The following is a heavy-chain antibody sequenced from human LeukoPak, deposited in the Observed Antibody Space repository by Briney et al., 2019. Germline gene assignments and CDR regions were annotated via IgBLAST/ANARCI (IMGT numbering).Heavy chain of an antibody. CDR3: AKDLPYDSSGYHDY. J-gene: IGHJ4*02. V-gene: IGHV3-30*02. D-gene: IGHD3-22*01. Sequence: GGSLRLSCAASGFTFSSYGMHWVRQAPGKGLEWVAFIRYDGSNKYYADSVKGRFTISRDNSKNTLYLQMNSLRAEDTAVYYCAKDLPYDSSGYHDYWGQGTLVTVSS. CDR1: GFTFSSYG. CDR2: IRYDGSNK.